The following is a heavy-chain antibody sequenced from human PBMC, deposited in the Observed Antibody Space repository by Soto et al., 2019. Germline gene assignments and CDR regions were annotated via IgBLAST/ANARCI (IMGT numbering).Heavy chain of an antibody. CDR2: IYYSGST. CDR1: GGSISSYY. V-gene: IGHV4-59*01. Sequence: SETLSLTCTASGGSISSYYWSWIRQPPGKGLEWIGYIYYSGSTNYNPSLKSRVTISVDTSKNQFSLKLSSVTAADTAVYYCARDSPDYYDSSGYHAGFDYWGQGTLVTVSS. D-gene: IGHD3-22*01. J-gene: IGHJ4*02. CDR3: ARDSPDYYDSSGYHAGFDY.